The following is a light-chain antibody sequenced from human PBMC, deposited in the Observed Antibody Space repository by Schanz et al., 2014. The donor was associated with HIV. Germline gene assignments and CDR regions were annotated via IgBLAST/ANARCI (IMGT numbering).Light chain of an antibody. Sequence: QSVLTQPPSASGTPGQRVPISCSGGSSNIGSNSVYWYQHLPGTAPKLLIYRNNQRPSGVPDRFSGSKSGTSASLAISGLRSEDEADYYCAAWDGSLNGYVFGTGTKLTVL. CDR3: AAWDGSLNGYV. CDR2: RNN. V-gene: IGLV1-47*01. J-gene: IGLJ1*01. CDR1: SSNIGSNS.